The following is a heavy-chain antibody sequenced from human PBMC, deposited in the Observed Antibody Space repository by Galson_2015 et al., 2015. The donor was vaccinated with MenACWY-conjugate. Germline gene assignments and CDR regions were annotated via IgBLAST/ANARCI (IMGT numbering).Heavy chain of an antibody. CDR3: ARLRYSGNDRGYYFDY. J-gene: IGHJ4*02. V-gene: IGHV5-51*01. CDR1: GYSFTNNW. D-gene: IGHD5-12*01. CDR2: IYPGDSDT. Sequence: SGAEVKKPGESLEISCTGSGYSFTNNWIGWVRQMPGKGLEWMGVIYPGDSDTRYSPSFQGQVTISADKSTTTAYLQWSSLKASDTAMYYCARLRYSGNDRGYYFDYWGQGTLVTVSS.